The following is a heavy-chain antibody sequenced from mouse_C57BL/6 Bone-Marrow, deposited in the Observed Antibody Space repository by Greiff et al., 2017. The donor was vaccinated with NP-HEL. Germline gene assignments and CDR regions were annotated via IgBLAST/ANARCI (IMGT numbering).Heavy chain of an antibody. Sequence: QVQLQQSGAELARPGASVKLSCKASGYTFTSYGISWVKQRTGQGLEWIGEIYPRSGNTYYNEKFKGKATLTADKSSSTAYMELRSLTSEDSAVYFCAGLCGSSYGWYFDVWGTGTTVTVSS. V-gene: IGHV1-81*01. J-gene: IGHJ1*03. CDR1: GYTFTSYG. D-gene: IGHD1-1*01. CDR3: AGLCGSSYGWYFDV. CDR2: IYPRSGNT.